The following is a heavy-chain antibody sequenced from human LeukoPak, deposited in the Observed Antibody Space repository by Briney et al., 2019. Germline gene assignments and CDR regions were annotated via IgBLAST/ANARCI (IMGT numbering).Heavy chain of an antibody. D-gene: IGHD1-26*01. CDR2: TNENGDIA. V-gene: IGHV3-43*02. J-gene: IGHJ4*02. CDR3: AKARWEPNFDY. CDR1: GFTFDDYA. Sequence: AGGSLRLSCAASGFTFDDYAMHWVRQGPGKSLEWVSPTNENGDIAYYGDSVRGRFTVSRDNAKNSLYLQMNSLTTEDTALYYCAKARWEPNFDYWGQGTLVTVSS.